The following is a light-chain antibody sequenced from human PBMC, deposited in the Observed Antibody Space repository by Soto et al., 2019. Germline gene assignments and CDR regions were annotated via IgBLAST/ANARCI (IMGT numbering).Light chain of an antibody. J-gene: IGKJ3*01. Sequence: DIVMTQSPVTLSVSPGERATLSCRASQRVRRNLAWYQQKPGQAPRLLISSASTRAAGIPDRFGGSGSGTEFTLTISDLQSEDVALYYCQQYIDWPTFGPGTKVDIK. V-gene: IGKV3-15*01. CDR3: QQYIDWPT. CDR1: QRVRRN. CDR2: SAS.